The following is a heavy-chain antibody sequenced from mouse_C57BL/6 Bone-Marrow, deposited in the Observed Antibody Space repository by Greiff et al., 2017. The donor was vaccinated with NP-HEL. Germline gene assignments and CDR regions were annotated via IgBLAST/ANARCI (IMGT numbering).Heavy chain of an antibody. D-gene: IGHD2-5*01. CDR3: ARWGYSNYYYAMDY. CDR1: GYTFTSYG. J-gene: IGHJ4*01. CDR2: IYPRSGNT. Sequence: QVQLKESGAELARPGASVKLSCKASGYTFTSYGISWVKQRTGQSLEWIGEIYPRSGNTYYNEKFKGKATLTADKSSSTAYMELRSLTSEDSAVYFCARWGYSNYYYAMDYWGQGTSVTVSS. V-gene: IGHV1-81*01.